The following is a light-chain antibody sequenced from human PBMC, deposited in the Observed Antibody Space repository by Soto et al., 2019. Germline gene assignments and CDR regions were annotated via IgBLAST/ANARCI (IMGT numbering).Light chain of an antibody. CDR3: HQYKSDEGK. V-gene: IGKV1-5*01. CDR1: QSVSRL. Sequence: HITQSPSTLSSSVADRVTITCRGSQSVSRLLAWYQQKPGKAPKLLIYDASSLESGVPSRFSGSGSGKDLTTTISSLQADDFETYYCHQYKSDEGKFGQGKKV. J-gene: IGKJ1*01. CDR2: DAS.